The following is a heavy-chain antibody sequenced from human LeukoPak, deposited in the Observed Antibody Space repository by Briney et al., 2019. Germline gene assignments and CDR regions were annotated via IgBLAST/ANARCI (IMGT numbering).Heavy chain of an antibody. D-gene: IGHD6-6*01. CDR1: GFTFSSYW. CDR2: INSDGSST. V-gene: IGHV3-74*01. J-gene: IGHJ4*02. Sequence: GGSLRLSCAASGFTFSSYWMHWVRHAPGKGLVWVSRINSDGSSTSYADSVKGRFTISRDSAKNTLYLEMNSLRAEDTAVYYCTTDIGSIAARRRNYWGQGTLVTVSS. CDR3: TTDIGSIAARRRNY.